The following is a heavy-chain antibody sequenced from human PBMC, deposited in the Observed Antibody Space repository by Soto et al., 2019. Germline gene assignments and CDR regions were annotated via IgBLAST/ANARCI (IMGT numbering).Heavy chain of an antibody. V-gene: IGHV3-23*01. Sequence: GRALRLSCAASGFTFSSGAMSWVRQAPGKGLEWVSAISGSGGITYYADSVKGRFTISRDNSKNTLYLQMNSLRADDPAVDYCAKRGYRSSFYYYYCMDVWGQGTTVTVSS. CDR1: GFTFSSGA. CDR2: ISGSGGIT. CDR3: AKRGYRSSFYYYYCMDV. D-gene: IGHD6-6*01. J-gene: IGHJ6*02.